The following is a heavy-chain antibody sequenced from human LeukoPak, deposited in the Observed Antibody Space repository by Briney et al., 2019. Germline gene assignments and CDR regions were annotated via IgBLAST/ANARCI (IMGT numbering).Heavy chain of an antibody. CDR3: ARGREGYKSAFDI. CDR1: GGSVSSGSYY. D-gene: IGHD5-24*01. J-gene: IGHJ3*02. Sequence: SETVSLTCTVSGGSVSSGSYYWIWIRQPPGKGLEWIGYIYYGGSTNYNPSLKSRATITVDTSKKHFSLNLNSVTDADTAVYYCARGREGYKSAFDIWGQGTMVTVSS. CDR2: IYYGGST. V-gene: IGHV4-61*03.